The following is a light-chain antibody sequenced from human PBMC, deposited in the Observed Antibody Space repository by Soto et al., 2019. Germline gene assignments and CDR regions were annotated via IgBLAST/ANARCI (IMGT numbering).Light chain of an antibody. CDR2: DVS. CDR1: NSDVGGYNY. Sequence: QSVLTQPASVSGSPGQSITISCAGTNSDVGGYNYVSWYQQHPGKAPKLMIYDVSNRPSGVSNRFSGSKSGNTASLTISGLQAEDEADYYCSSYTSSSTLXVFGTGTKVTVL. CDR3: SSYTSSSTLXV. J-gene: IGLJ1*01. V-gene: IGLV2-14*01.